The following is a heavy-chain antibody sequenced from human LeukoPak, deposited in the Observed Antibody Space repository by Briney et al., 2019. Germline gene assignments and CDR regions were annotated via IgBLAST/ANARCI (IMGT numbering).Heavy chain of an antibody. J-gene: IGHJ4*02. CDR2: INHSGST. Sequence: PSETLSLTCAVYGGSFSGYYWSWIRQPPGKGLEWIGEINHSGSTNYNPYLKSRVTISVDTSKNQFSLKLSSVTAADTAVYYCAKSRGSGNYFDSWGQGTLVTVSS. CDR3: AKSRGSGNYFDS. CDR1: GGSFSGYY. V-gene: IGHV4-34*01. D-gene: IGHD3-10*01.